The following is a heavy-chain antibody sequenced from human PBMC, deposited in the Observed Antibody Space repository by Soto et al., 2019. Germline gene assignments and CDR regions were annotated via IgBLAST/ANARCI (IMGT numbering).Heavy chain of an antibody. CDR2: ISYDGSNK. CDR1: GFTFSSYA. J-gene: IGHJ6*02. Sequence: QVQLVESGGGVVQPGRSLRLSCAASGFTFSSYAMHWVRQAPGKGLEWVAVISYDGSNKYYADSVKGRFTISRDNSKNTLYLQMNSLRAEDTAVYYCARGGGGAVAVYYYYGMDVWGQGTTVTVSS. V-gene: IGHV3-30-3*01. CDR3: ARGGGGAVAVYYYYGMDV. D-gene: IGHD6-19*01.